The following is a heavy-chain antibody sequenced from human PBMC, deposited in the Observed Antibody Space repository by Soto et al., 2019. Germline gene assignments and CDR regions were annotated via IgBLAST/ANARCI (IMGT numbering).Heavy chain of an antibody. CDR3: ANSLTDETTVTTFDY. CDR2: ISGSGGST. D-gene: IGHD4-17*01. Sequence: GGSLRLSCAASGFTFSSYAMSWVRQAPGKGLEWVSAISGSGGSTYYADSVKGRFTISRDNSKNTLYLQMNSLRAEDTAVYYCANSLTDETTVTTFDYLGQGTLVTVSS. V-gene: IGHV3-23*01. CDR1: GFTFSSYA. J-gene: IGHJ4*02.